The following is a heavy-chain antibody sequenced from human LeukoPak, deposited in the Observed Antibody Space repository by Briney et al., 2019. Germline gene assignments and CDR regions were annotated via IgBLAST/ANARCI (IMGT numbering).Heavy chain of an antibody. Sequence: SETLSLTCTVSGYSISSGYYWGWIRQPPGKGLEWIGSIYHSGSTYYNPSLKSRVTISVDTSKNQFSLKLSSVTAADTAVYYCARAYYYDILTGYLLYYGMDVWGQGTTVTVSS. CDR2: IYHSGST. D-gene: IGHD3-9*01. CDR1: GYSISSGYY. CDR3: ARAYYYDILTGYLLYYGMDV. J-gene: IGHJ6*02. V-gene: IGHV4-38-2*02.